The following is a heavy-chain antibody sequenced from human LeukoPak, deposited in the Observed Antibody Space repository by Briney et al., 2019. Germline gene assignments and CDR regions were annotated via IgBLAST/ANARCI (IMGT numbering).Heavy chain of an antibody. CDR3: ARGQPYIAAQIRGDWFDP. V-gene: IGHV4-38-2*02. CDR2: IYHSGST. D-gene: IGHD6-6*01. J-gene: IGHJ5*02. Sequence: SSETLSLTCTVSGYSISSDYYWGWIRQPPGKGLEWIGSIYHSGSTYYNPSLKSRVTISVDTSKNQFSLKLSSVTAADTAVYYCARGQPYIAAQIRGDWFDPWGQGTLVTVSS. CDR1: GYSISSDYY.